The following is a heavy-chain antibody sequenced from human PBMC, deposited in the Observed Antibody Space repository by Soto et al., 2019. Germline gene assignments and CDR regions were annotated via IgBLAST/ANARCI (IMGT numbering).Heavy chain of an antibody. CDR1: GGSISSGGYY. J-gene: IGHJ3*02. Sequence: PSETLSLTCTVSGGSISSGGYYWSWIRQHPGKGLEWIGYIYYSGSTYYNPSLKSRVTISVDTSKNQFSLKLSSVTAADTAVYYCARDAVRSPPRDSSGGDDAFDIWGQGTMVTVSS. CDR2: IYYSGST. CDR3: ARDAVRSPPRDSSGGDDAFDI. V-gene: IGHV4-31*03. D-gene: IGHD3-22*01.